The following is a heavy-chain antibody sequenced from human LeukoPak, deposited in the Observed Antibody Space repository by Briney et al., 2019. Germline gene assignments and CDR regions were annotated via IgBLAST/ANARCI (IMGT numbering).Heavy chain of an antibody. CDR1: GGSISISSYY. Sequence: KPSETLSLTCTVSGGSISISSYYWGWIRQPPGKGLEWIESIYYSGSTYYNPSLKSRVTISVDTSKNQFSLKLSSVTAADTAVYYCARFIAAADTIDYWGQGTLVTVSS. D-gene: IGHD6-13*01. J-gene: IGHJ4*02. CDR3: ARFIAAADTIDY. V-gene: IGHV4-39*01. CDR2: IYYSGST.